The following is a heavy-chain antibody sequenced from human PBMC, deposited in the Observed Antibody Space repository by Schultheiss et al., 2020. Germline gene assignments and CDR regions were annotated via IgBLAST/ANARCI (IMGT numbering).Heavy chain of an antibody. CDR1: GFTFSSYA. Sequence: GGSLRLSCAASGFTFSSYAMSWVRQAPGKGLEWVSAISGSGGSTYYADSVKGRFTISRDNSKNTLYLQMNSLRAEDTAVYYCASGDCSGGSCYLLWGQGTLVTVSS. CDR2: ISGSGGST. CDR3: ASGDCSGGSCYLL. D-gene: IGHD2-15*01. V-gene: IGHV3-23*01. J-gene: IGHJ4*02.